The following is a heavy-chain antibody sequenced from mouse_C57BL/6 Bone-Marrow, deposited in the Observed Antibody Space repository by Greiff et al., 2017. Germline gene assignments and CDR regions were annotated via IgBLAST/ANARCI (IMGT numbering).Heavy chain of an antibody. J-gene: IGHJ1*03. Sequence: QVQLKQSGAELVKPGASVKLSCKASGYTFTEYTIHWVKQRSGQGLEWIGWFYPGSGSIKYNEKFKDKATFTADKSSSTVYMELSRLTSEDSAVYFCARHGDYYYGSSPWYFDVWGTGTTVTVSS. CDR3: ARHGDYYYGSSPWYFDV. CDR1: GYTFTEYT. D-gene: IGHD1-1*01. CDR2: FYPGSGSI. V-gene: IGHV1-62-2*01.